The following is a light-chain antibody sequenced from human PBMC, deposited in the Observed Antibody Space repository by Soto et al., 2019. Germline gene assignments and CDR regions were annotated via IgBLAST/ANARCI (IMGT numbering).Light chain of an antibody. Sequence: IQMTQSPSTLGASVVYRFAITCRASQSISSYLNWYQQKPGKAPKLLIYAASSLQSGVPSRFSGSGSGTDFTLTISSLQPEDFATYYCQQSYSTPTFGPGTKVDIK. CDR2: AAS. V-gene: IGKV1-39*01. J-gene: IGKJ3*01. CDR3: QQSYSTPT. CDR1: QSISSY.